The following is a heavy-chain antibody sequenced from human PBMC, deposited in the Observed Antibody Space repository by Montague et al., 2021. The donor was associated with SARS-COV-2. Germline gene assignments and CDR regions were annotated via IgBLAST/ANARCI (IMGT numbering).Heavy chain of an antibody. Sequence: SETLSLTCAVYGGSFSDYHWTWIRQSPGEGLEWIGQINYGGSTKYNPSLKSRVTISIDTSKNQFSLKLTSVTAADTAVYYCARGATGYWGQGTPVTVSS. V-gene: IGHV4-34*01. CDR1: GGSFSDYH. CDR2: INYGGST. D-gene: IGHD1-1*01. CDR3: ARGATGY. J-gene: IGHJ4*02.